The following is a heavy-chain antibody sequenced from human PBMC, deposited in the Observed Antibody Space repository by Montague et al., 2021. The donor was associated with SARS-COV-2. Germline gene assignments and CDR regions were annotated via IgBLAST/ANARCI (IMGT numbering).Heavy chain of an antibody. CDR2: IYHGGST. CDR1: GDSVSTYSYY. V-gene: IGHV4-39*07. Sequence: SETLSLTCTVSGDSVSTYSYYWGWIRQPPGKGLEWIGSIYHGGSTTYNPSLKSRVTISVDRSRNQFSLKLSSVTAADTAVYYCARDMRMVENGVGEIDDVVGGFDIWGQGTMVTVSS. J-gene: IGHJ3*02. D-gene: IGHD2-8*01. CDR3: ARDMRMVENGVGEIDDVVGGFDI.